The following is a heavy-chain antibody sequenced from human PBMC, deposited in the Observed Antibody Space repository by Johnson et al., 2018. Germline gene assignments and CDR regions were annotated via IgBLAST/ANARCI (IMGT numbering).Heavy chain of an antibody. CDR2: INHSGST. D-gene: IGHD4-23*01. J-gene: IGHJ1*01. V-gene: IGHV4-34*01. CDR1: GGSLSGYY. CDR3: SRGVTDQH. Sequence: QVQLQQWGAGLLKPSATLSLSCAVYGGSLSGYYWSWIRQPPGKGLEWIGEINHSGSTNYNSSLKSRVTISIDTSKNQFSLKVSSVTAADTAVYYCSRGVTDQHWSQGTLVTVSS.